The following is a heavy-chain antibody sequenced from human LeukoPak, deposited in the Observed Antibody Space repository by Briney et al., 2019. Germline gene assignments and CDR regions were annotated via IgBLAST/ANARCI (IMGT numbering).Heavy chain of an antibody. V-gene: IGHV1-18*01. CDR1: GYTFSSYG. Sequence: GASVKVSCKASGYTFSSYGISWVRQTPGQGLEWMGWISAYNGNTNYAQKLQGRVTMTTDTSTSTAYMELRSLRSDDTAVYYCARVLTRGYNTKYYFDYWGQGTLVTVSS. D-gene: IGHD5-24*01. CDR3: ARVLTRGYNTKYYFDY. CDR2: ISAYNGNT. J-gene: IGHJ4*02.